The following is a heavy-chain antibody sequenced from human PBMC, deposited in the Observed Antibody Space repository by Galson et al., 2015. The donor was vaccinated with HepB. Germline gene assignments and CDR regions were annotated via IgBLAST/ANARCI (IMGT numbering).Heavy chain of an antibody. CDR2: ISYDGSNK. J-gene: IGHJ6*02. V-gene: IGHV3-30*04. CDR3: ASSNWSYYYYYGMDV. Sequence: SLRLSCEASGFTFSSYAMHWVRQAPGKGLEWVAVISYDGSNKYYADSVKGRFTISRDNSKNTLYLQMNSLRAEDAAVYYCASSNWSYYYYYGMDVWGQGTTVTVSS. CDR1: GFTFSSYA. D-gene: IGHD4-11*01.